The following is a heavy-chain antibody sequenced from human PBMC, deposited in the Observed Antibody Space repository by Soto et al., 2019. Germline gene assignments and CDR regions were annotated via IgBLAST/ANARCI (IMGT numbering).Heavy chain of an antibody. J-gene: IGHJ5*02. V-gene: IGHV1-8*01. CDR3: ARVHPPLYVSGSSWFDP. Sequence: ASVKVSCKASGYTFTSYDINWVRQATGQGLEWMGWMNPNSGNTGYAQKLQGRVTMTTDTSTSTAYMELRRLRSDDTAVYFCARVHPPLYVSGSSWFDPWGQGTLVTVSS. D-gene: IGHD3-10*01. CDR2: MNPNSGNT. CDR1: GYTFTSYD.